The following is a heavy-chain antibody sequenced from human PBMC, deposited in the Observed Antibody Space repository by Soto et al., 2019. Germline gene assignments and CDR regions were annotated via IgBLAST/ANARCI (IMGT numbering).Heavy chain of an antibody. V-gene: IGHV3-30*18. J-gene: IGHJ6*02. D-gene: IGHD2-15*01. CDR1: GFTFSSYG. Sequence: PGGSLRLSCAASGFTFSSYGMHWVRQAPGKGLEWVAVISYDGSNKYYADSVKGRFTISGDNSKNTLYLQMNSLRAEDTAVYYCAKDFLRGYCSGGTCLGMDVWGQGTTVTVSS. CDR2: ISYDGSNK. CDR3: AKDFLRGYCSGGTCLGMDV.